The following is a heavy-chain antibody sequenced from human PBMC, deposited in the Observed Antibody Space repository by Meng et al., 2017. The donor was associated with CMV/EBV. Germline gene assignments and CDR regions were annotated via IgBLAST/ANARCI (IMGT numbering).Heavy chain of an antibody. V-gene: IGHV3-30*02. CDR3: AKDGYSGYDYDY. D-gene: IGHD5-12*01. J-gene: IGHJ4*02. CDR1: GFTFSSYG. CDR2: IRYDGSNK. Sequence: GGSLRLSCAASGFTFSSYGMHWVRQAPGKGLEWVAFIRYDGSNKYYADSVKGRFTISRDNYKNTLYLQMNSLRAEDTAVYYCAKDGYSGYDYDYWGQGTLVTVSS.